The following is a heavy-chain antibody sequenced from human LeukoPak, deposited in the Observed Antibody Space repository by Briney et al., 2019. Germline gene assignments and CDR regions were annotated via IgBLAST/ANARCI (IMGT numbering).Heavy chain of an antibody. J-gene: IGHJ4*02. V-gene: IGHV3-7*01. CDR2: IRQDGSQK. D-gene: IGHD4-17*01. CDR3: ARESGSVTSEVDFDY. Sequence: GGSLRLSCAASGFTFSSYWMSWVRQAPGKGLEWVATIRQDGSQKYYVDSVKGRFTISRDNAKNSLYLRMNSLRAEDTAVYYCARESGSVTSEVDFDYWGQGTLVTVSS. CDR1: GFTFSSYW.